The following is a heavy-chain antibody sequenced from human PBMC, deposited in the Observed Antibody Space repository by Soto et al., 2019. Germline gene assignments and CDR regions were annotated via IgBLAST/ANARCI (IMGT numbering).Heavy chain of an antibody. D-gene: IGHD3-22*01. Sequence: QVELVQSGAEVKKPGSSVKVSCQASEDTFRNYAISWVRQAPGQGLEWMGGIIPIFGTANYAQKFQGRVTITADTSAKTVYLELSSLRSEDTAVYYCASTKSDSSAYYYWYLGLWGRGTLVTVSS. J-gene: IGHJ2*01. CDR1: EDTFRNYA. V-gene: IGHV1-69*06. CDR3: ASTKSDSSAYYYWYLGL. CDR2: IIPIFGTA.